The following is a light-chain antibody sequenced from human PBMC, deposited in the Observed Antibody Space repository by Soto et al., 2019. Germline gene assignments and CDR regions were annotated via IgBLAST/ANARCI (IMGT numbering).Light chain of an antibody. V-gene: IGKV2D-30*01. J-gene: IGKJ1*01. CDR2: KVS. CDR3: MHSTLWPQT. Sequence: VMTQSPLSLPVTREQPVSISCRSSQRLVYSDGNTYLNWFQQRPGQSPRXIIYKVSNWDSGVPDRFSGSGSGTDCTLKISRVEAEDFVVYYCMHSTLWPQTFSQVTMVDIK. CDR1: QRLVYSDGNTY.